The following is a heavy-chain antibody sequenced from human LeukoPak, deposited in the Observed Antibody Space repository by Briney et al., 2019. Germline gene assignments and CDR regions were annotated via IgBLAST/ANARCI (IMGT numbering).Heavy chain of an antibody. Sequence: PGGSLRLSCAASGFTFNNYGMHWVRQAPGKGLEWVAVISYDGRNKHYPDSVKGRFTISRDISTDTLWLQMDSLRTEDTAVYFCAAAVAGYVDYWGQGTLVTVSS. J-gene: IGHJ4*02. D-gene: IGHD6-19*01. CDR1: GFTFNNYG. V-gene: IGHV3-30*03. CDR2: ISYDGRNK. CDR3: AAAVAGYVDY.